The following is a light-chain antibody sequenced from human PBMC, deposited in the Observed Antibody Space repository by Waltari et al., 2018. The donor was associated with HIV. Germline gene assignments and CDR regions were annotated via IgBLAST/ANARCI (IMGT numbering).Light chain of an antibody. J-gene: IGKJ2*01. Sequence: DIQMTQSPSSLSASVGDRVTITCRASQSITNYLNWYQQKPGKAPKLLIYAASSLQSGFPSRFSGSGSGTDFTLTISSLQPEDFATYSCQQSYSTPYTFGQGTKLDIK. CDR3: QQSYSTPYT. V-gene: IGKV1-39*01. CDR2: AAS. CDR1: QSITNY.